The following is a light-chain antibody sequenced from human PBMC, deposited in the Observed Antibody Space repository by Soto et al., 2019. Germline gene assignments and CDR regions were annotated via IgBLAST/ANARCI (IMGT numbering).Light chain of an antibody. CDR1: SSNIGSNY. J-gene: IGLJ3*02. Sequence: QSVLTQPPSASGTPGQRVTISCSGSSSNIGSNYVYWYQQLPGTGPKLLIYRNNQRPSGVPDRFFGSKSGTSASLAISGLRSEDEADYYCAAWDDSLSGWVFGGGTKVTVL. CDR2: RNN. V-gene: IGLV1-47*01. CDR3: AAWDDSLSGWV.